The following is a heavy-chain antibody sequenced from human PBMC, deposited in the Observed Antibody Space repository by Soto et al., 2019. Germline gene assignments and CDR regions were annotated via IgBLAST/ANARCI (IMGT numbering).Heavy chain of an antibody. CDR2: ISSNGGST. Sequence: GFLRLCCLAAGFSLSSYAMHWVRHAPGKGLEYVSAISSNGGSTYYADSVKGRFTISRDNSKNTLYLQMSSLRAEDTAVYYCAASKYYYDSSGYSDYYYYGMEVWGQGTTVTVPS. V-gene: IGHV3-64D*06. CDR1: GFSLSSYA. J-gene: IGHJ6*02. D-gene: IGHD3-22*01. CDR3: AASKYYYDSSGYSDYYYYGMEV.